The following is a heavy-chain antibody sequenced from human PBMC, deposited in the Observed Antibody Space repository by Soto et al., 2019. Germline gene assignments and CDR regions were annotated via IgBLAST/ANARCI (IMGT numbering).Heavy chain of an antibody. J-gene: IGHJ4*02. Sequence: QVRLEQSGSEVKRPGSSVKVSCKASGDILSSFGLSWVRQAPGQGLEWMGGIVPLFGAENYPQRFQGRVTITADESTNTAYMELSSLRSEDTAVYYCARDRLPHCSGGSCYSEFAHWGQGTLVIVSS. D-gene: IGHD2-15*01. CDR3: ARDRLPHCSGGSCYSEFAH. CDR2: IVPLFGAE. V-gene: IGHV1-69*01. CDR1: GDILSSFG.